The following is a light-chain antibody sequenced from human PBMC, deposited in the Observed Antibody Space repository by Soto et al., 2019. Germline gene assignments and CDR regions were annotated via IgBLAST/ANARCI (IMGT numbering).Light chain of an antibody. CDR1: SSDVGNYNL. CDR3: CSYAGSSTWV. V-gene: IGLV2-23*01. J-gene: IGLJ3*02. CDR2: EGS. Sequence: QSALTQPASVSGSPGQSITIPCTGTSSDVGNYNLVSWYQQHPGKAPKLMIYEGSKRPSGVSNRFSGSKSGNTASLTISGLRAEDEADYYCCSYAGSSTWVFGGATKLTVL.